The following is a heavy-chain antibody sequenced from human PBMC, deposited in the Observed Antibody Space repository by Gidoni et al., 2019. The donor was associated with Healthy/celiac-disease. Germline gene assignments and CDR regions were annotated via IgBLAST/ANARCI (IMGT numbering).Heavy chain of an antibody. CDR2: ITAGNGNT. D-gene: IGHD4-17*01. CDR1: GYTFASYA. J-gene: IGHJ4*02. V-gene: IGHV1-3*01. Sequence: VQLVQSGAEVKKPGASVKVSCKDSGYTFASYAMHWVRQAPGQRLEWMGWITAGNGNTKYSQKCQRSVTITRDTSASTAYMELSSLRSEDTAVYYCARDIDYEQMFVGDHWGQGTLVTVSS. CDR3: ARDIDYEQMFVGDH.